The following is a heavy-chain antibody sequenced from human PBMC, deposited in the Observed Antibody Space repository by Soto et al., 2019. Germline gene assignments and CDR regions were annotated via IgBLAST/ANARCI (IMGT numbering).Heavy chain of an antibody. CDR1: GFTFSSYW. J-gene: IGHJ4*02. CDR2: INSDGSST. V-gene: IGHV3-74*01. Sequence: EVQLVESGGGLVQPGGSLRLSCAASGFTFSSYWMHWVRQAPGKGLVWVSRINSDGSSTCYADSVKGRFTISRDNAKNTLYLQRNSLRAEDTAVYYCVRTSLVVAAATREDYWGQGTLVTVSS. D-gene: IGHD2-15*01. CDR3: VRTSLVVAAATREDY.